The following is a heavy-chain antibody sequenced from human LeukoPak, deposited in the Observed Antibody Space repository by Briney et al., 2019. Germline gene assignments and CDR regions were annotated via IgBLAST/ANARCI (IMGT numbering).Heavy chain of an antibody. J-gene: IGHJ4*02. V-gene: IGHV4-31*03. CDR2: IYYSGST. Sequence: PSQTLSLTCTVSGGSISSGGYYWSWIRQDPGKGLEWIGYIYYSGSTYYNPSLKSRITISVDTSKNQFSLKLSSVTAADTAVYYCARVPLPTLCFDYWSQGTLVTVSS. CDR3: ARVPLPTLCFDY. CDR1: GGSISSGGYY. D-gene: IGHD2-21*01.